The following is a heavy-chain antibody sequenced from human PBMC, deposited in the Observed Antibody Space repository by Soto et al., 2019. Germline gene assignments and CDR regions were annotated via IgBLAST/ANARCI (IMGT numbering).Heavy chain of an antibody. V-gene: IGHV1-18*01. J-gene: IGHJ5*02. D-gene: IGHD1-26*01. CDR1: GYTFTSYG. Sequence: QVQLVQSGAEVKKPGASVKVSCKASGYTFTSYGISWVRQAPGQGLEWMGWISAYNGNTKYAQKLQGRVTMTTDTSTRTAYMELRSLRSDDTAVYYCARVISVGGSYLHWFDPWGQGTLVPGSS. CDR2: ISAYNGNT. CDR3: ARVISVGGSYLHWFDP.